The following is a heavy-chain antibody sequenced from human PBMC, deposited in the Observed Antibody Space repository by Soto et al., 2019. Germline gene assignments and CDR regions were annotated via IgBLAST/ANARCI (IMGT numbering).Heavy chain of an antibody. CDR1: GYTFTGYY. J-gene: IGHJ6*02. CDR2: INPNSGGT. Sequence: VKVSCKASGYTFTGYYMHWVRQAPGQGLEWMGWINPNSGGTNYAQKFQGRVTMTRDTSISTAYMELSRLRSDDTAVYYCARGRFLEWQQYYYYGMDVWGQGTTVTVSS. V-gene: IGHV1-2*02. CDR3: ARGRFLEWQQYYYYGMDV. D-gene: IGHD3-3*01.